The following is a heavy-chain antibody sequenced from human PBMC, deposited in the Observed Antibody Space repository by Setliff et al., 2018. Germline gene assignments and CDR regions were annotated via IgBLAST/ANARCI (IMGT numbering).Heavy chain of an antibody. D-gene: IGHD1-26*01. V-gene: IGHV5-51*01. CDR2: IYPGDSDT. J-gene: IGHJ3*02. CDR1: GYRFSSHW. CDR3: ANSSGSSSNDAFDI. Sequence: GESLKISCKGSGYRFSSHWIGWVRQMPGKGLEWMGIIYPGDSDTRYSPSFQGQVTISADKSISTAYLQWSSLKASDTAMYYCANSSGSSSNDAFDIWGQGTTVTVSS.